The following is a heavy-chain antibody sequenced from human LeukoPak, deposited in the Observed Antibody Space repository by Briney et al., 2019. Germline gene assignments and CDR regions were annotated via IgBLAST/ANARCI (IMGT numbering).Heavy chain of an antibody. D-gene: IGHD5-18*01. V-gene: IGHV1-46*01. Sequence: ASVKVSCKASGYTFTSYYMHWVRQAPGQGLEWMGILNPSGGSTSYAQKFQGRVTMTRDTSRSTVYMELSSLRSEDTAVYFCARGNLDTAMVTAADYWGQGALVTVSS. J-gene: IGHJ4*02. CDR3: ARGNLDTAMVTAADY. CDR1: GYTFTSYY. CDR2: LNPSGGST.